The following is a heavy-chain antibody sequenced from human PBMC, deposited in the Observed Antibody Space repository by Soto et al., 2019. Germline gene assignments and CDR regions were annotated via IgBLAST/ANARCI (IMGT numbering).Heavy chain of an antibody. J-gene: IGHJ4*02. V-gene: IGHV4-59*12. CDR3: ARGGGYTFDY. D-gene: IGHD3-16*01. Sequence: SETLSLTCTVSGGSISSYYWSWIRQPPGKGLEWIGYIYYSGSPYYNSSLKSRVTISVDRSKNQFSLKLSSVTAADTAVYYCARGGGYTFDYWGQGTLVTVSS. CDR1: GGSISSYY. CDR2: IYYSGSP.